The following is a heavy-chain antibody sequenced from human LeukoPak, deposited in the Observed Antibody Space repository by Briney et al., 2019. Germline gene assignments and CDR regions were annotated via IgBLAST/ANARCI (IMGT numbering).Heavy chain of an antibody. CDR1: GGSFSGYY. Sequence: SETLSLTCAVYGGSFSGYYWSWIRQPPGKGLEWIGEINHSGSTNYNPSLKSRVTISVDTSKNQFSLKLSSVTAADTAVYYCARGGRYSSSWYAAFYYYYYGMDVWGQGTTVTVSS. CDR2: INHSGST. CDR3: ARGGRYSSSWYAAFYYYYYGMDV. V-gene: IGHV4-34*01. D-gene: IGHD6-13*01. J-gene: IGHJ6*02.